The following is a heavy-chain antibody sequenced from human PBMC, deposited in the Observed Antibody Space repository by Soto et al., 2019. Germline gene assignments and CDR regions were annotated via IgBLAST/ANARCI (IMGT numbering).Heavy chain of an antibody. Sequence: QVQLQESGPGLVKPSQTLSLTCTVSGGSISSGGYYWSWIRQRPGKGLEWIGYIYYSGSTYYNPSLKTRVTLSLDTSKNQFSLKLSSVTAADTAVYYCARSPEATVTAFDFWGLGTLVTVSS. J-gene: IGHJ4*02. CDR2: IYYSGST. D-gene: IGHD4-17*01. V-gene: IGHV4-31*03. CDR1: GGSISSGGYY. CDR3: ARSPEATVTAFDF.